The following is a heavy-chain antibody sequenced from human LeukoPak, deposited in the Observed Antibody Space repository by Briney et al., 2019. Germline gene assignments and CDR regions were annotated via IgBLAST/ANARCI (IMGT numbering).Heavy chain of an antibody. CDR3: ANAPAYYYDSSCYCRPPNYFDY. V-gene: IGHV3-23*01. Sequence: GGSLRLSCAASGFTFSSYTMSWVRQAPGKGLEWVSAISGSGGSTYYADSVKGRFTISRDNSKYTLYLQMNSLRAEDTAVYYCANAPAYYYDSSCYCRPPNYFDYWGQGTLGTVSS. CDR1: GFTFSSYT. CDR2: ISGSGGST. D-gene: IGHD3-22*01. J-gene: IGHJ4*02.